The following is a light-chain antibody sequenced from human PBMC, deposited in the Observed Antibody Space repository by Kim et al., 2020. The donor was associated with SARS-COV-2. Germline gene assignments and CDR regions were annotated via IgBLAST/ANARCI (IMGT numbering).Light chain of an antibody. J-gene: IGKJ2*01. V-gene: IGKV1-17*03. Sequence: SAAVGDRVTVTCRAGQGISTYLAWFQQKAGKVPKRLIYGASNPQRGVTSRFSGSRSGTEFTLTINNLQPEDVATYYCLQHNSSPYTFGQGTKLEI. CDR3: LQHNSSPYT. CDR1: QGISTY. CDR2: GAS.